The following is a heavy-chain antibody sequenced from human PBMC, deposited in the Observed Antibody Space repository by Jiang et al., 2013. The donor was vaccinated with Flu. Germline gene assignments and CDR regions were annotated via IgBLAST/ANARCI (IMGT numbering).Heavy chain of an antibody. CDR1: GGSISSHY. Sequence: GSGLVKPSETLSLTCTVSGGSISSHYWSWIRQPPGKGLEWIGYIYYSGRTNYNPSLKSRVTISVDTSKNQFSLKLGSVTAADTAVYYCARRWIQLWVFDYWGQGTLVTVSS. V-gene: IGHV4-59*08. CDR2: IYYSGRT. CDR3: ARRWIQLWVFDY. J-gene: IGHJ4*02. D-gene: IGHD5-18*01.